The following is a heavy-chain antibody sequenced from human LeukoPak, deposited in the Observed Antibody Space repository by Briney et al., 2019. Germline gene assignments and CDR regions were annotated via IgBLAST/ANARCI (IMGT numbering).Heavy chain of an antibody. J-gene: IGHJ4*02. V-gene: IGHV3-74*01. CDR2: INGDGSST. Sequence: QTGGSLRLSCAASGFTFSSYWMHWVRQAPGKGLVWVSRINGDGSSTSYADSVKGRFTISRDNAKKSLYLQMNSLRAEDTAVYCCASKQGDYWGQGTLVTVSS. CDR1: GFTFSSYW. CDR3: ASKQGDY.